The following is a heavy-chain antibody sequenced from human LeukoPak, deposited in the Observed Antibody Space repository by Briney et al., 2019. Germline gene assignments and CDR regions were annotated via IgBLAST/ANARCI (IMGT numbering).Heavy chain of an antibody. J-gene: IGHJ6*02. Sequence: ASVKVSCKASGYTFTSYAMHWVRQAPGQRLEWMGWINAGNGNTKYSQKFQGRVTITRDTSASTAYMELSSLRSEDTAVYYCARGPTLVRGVSVGGMDVWGQGTTVTVSS. CDR1: GYTFTSYA. D-gene: IGHD3-10*01. CDR2: INAGNGNT. CDR3: ARGPTLVRGVSVGGMDV. V-gene: IGHV1-3*01.